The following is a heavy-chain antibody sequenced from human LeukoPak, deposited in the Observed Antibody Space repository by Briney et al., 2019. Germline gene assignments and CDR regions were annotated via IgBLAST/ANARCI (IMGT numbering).Heavy chain of an antibody. CDR1: GGSFSGQD. J-gene: IGHJ4*02. Sequence: SETLSLTCAVYGGSFSGQDWSWIRQPPGKGLEWIGEINHSGSTNYHPSLKSRVTISVDTSKNQFSLNLSSVTAADTAVYYCARRDISSGWSFDYWGQGTLVTVSS. CDR3: ARRDISSGWSFDY. D-gene: IGHD6-19*01. CDR2: INHSGST. V-gene: IGHV4-34*01.